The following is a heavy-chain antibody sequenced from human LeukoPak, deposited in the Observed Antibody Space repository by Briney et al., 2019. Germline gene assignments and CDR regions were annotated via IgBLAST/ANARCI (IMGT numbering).Heavy chain of an antibody. CDR2: ISGSGGST. J-gene: IGHJ4*02. D-gene: IGHD2-2*02. Sequence: GASLRLSCAASGFTFSTYAMSWVRQAPGKGLEWVSTISGSGGSTYYADSVKGRFTISRDNSKNTLYLQMNSLRAEDTAVYYWAKGRSKLVTAAITYGGKGTLATVS. V-gene: IGHV3-23*01. CDR3: AKGRSKLVTAAITY. CDR1: GFTFSTYA.